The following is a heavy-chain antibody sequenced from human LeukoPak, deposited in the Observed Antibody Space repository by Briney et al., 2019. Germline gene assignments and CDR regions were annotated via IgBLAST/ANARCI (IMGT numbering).Heavy chain of an antibody. J-gene: IGHJ3*02. CDR2: IYSGGST. Sequence: PGGSLRLSCAASGFTVSSSYMSWVRQAPGKGLEWVSVIYSGGSTYYADSVKGRFTISRDNSKNTLYLQMNSLRAEDTAVYYCAREYSSGWRSAFDIWGQGTMVTVSS. D-gene: IGHD6-19*01. CDR1: GFTVSSSY. CDR3: AREYSSGWRSAFDI. V-gene: IGHV3-66*01.